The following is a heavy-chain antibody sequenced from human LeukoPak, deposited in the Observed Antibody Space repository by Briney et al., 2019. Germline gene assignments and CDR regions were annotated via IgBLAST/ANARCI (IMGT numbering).Heavy chain of an antibody. CDR1: GGSFSGYY. D-gene: IGHD6-13*01. CDR3: ARPSAAGPYYFDY. V-gene: IGHV4-34*01. CDR2: INHSGST. Sequence: PSETLSLTCTVYGGSFSGYYWTWIRLPPGKGLEWIGEINHSGSTNYYPSLKSRVTMSVDTSKNQFSLKLSSVTAADTAVYYRARPSAAGPYYFDYWGQGTLVTVSS. J-gene: IGHJ4*02.